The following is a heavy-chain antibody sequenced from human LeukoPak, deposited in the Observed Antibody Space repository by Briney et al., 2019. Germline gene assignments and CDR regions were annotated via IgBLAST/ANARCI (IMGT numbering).Heavy chain of an antibody. CDR3: ARDGGGPRRTFDY. Sequence: SETLSLTCTVSGGSISSGDYYWSWIRQPPGKGLEWIGYIYYSGSTYYNPSLKSRVTISVDTSKNQFSLKLSSVTAADTAVYYCARDGGGPRRTFDYWGQGTLVTVSS. D-gene: IGHD3-16*01. V-gene: IGHV4-30-4*08. J-gene: IGHJ4*02. CDR2: IYYSGST. CDR1: GGSISSGDYY.